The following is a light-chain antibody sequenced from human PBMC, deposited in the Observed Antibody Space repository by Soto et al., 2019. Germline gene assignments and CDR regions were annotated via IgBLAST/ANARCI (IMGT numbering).Light chain of an antibody. CDR2: EVY. J-gene: IGLJ3*02. V-gene: IGLV2-14*01. Sequence: QSVLTQPASVSLSPGQSITISCTGTNSDVGGYDRVSWYQHHPGKAPKLLIFEVYNRPSGISDRFSGSKSGDTASLTISGLQAEDEADYYCISYIPSTTTHWVFGGGTKVTVL. CDR1: NSDVGGYDR. CDR3: ISYIPSTTTHWV.